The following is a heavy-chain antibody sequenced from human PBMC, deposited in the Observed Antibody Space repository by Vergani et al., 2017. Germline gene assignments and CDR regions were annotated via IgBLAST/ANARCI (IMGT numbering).Heavy chain of an antibody. V-gene: IGHV4-39*01. CDR3: ARHLAYCGGDCYPYYYGMDV. CDR1: GGSISSSSYY. D-gene: IGHD2-21*02. Sequence: QLQLQESGPGLVKPSETLSLTCTVPGGSISSSSYYWGWLRQPPGKGLEWIGSIYYSGSTYYNPSLKSRVTISVDTSKNQFSLKLSSVTAADTAVYYCARHLAYCGGDCYPYYYGMDVWGQGTTVTVSS. J-gene: IGHJ6*02. CDR2: IYYSGST.